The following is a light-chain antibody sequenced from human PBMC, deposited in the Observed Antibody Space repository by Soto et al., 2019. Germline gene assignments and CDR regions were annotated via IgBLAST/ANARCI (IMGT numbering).Light chain of an antibody. J-gene: IGKJ1*01. V-gene: IGKV1-39*01. Sequence: IQMTQSPPSLSASVGDRVTITCRTSQYINHHVNWYQQKPGKAPKLLICAASTLQSGVPSRFSGSGSGTDFTLTINSRQPEDFATYFCQRSFSTPQTFGQGTTVELK. CDR3: QRSFSTPQT. CDR2: AAS. CDR1: QYINHH.